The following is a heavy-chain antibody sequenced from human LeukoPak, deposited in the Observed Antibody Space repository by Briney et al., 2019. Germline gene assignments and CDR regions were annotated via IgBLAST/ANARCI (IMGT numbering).Heavy chain of an antibody. D-gene: IGHD2-2*02. CDR1: GGSISSHY. V-gene: IGHV4-4*07. Sequence: SETLSLTCTVSGGSISSHYWSWIRQPAGKGLEWIGRIYNSGSTDYNPSLKSRVTMSADPSKNQFSPKLSSVTAADTAVYYCARAIRAYWYFDLWGRGTLVTVSS. J-gene: IGHJ2*01. CDR2: IYNSGST. CDR3: ARAIRAYWYFDL.